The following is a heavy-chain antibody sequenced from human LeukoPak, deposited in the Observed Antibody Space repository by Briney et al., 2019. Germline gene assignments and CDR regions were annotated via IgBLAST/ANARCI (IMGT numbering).Heavy chain of an antibody. CDR3: ARDLGRGYSGYALGY. Sequence: GGSLRLSCAASGFTFSSYRMSWVRQAPGKGLEWVANIKQDGSEKYYVDSVKGRFTISRDNAKNSLYLQMSSLRAEDTAVYYCARDLGRGYSGYALGYWGQGTLVTVSS. CDR2: IKQDGSEK. J-gene: IGHJ4*02. CDR1: GFTFSSYR. D-gene: IGHD5-12*01. V-gene: IGHV3-7*04.